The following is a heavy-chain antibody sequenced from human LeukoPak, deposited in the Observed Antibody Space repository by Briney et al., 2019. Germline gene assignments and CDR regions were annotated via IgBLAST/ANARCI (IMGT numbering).Heavy chain of an antibody. CDR1: GYTFTNFG. J-gene: IGHJ4*02. V-gene: IGHV1-18*01. Sequence: ASVKVSCKASGYTFTNFGISWVRQAPGQGLEWMGCISPYTGDTNHAQQFRGRVTMTTDTSTSTAYMELRSLRSDDTAVYYCARPYDSSGNDLGYWGQGTLVTVSS. CDR3: ARPYDSSGNDLGY. CDR2: ISPYTGDT. D-gene: IGHD3-22*01.